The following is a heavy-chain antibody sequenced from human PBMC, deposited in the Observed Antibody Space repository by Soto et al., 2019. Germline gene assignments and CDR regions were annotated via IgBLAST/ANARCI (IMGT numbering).Heavy chain of an antibody. Sequence: PGGSLRLSCAASGSTFSSYAMNWVRQAPGKGLEWVSVISGSGGSTYYTDPVKGRFTISRDNSKNTLYLQMNSLRAEHTAVYYCARRSSSWYFDCWGQGTLVTVSS. CDR2: ISGSGGST. J-gene: IGHJ4*02. CDR1: GSTFSSYA. D-gene: IGHD6-13*01. V-gene: IGHV3-23*01. CDR3: ARRSSSWYFDC.